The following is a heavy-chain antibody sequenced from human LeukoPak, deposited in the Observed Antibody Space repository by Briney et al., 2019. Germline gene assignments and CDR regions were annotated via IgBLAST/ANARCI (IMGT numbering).Heavy chain of an antibody. Sequence: GGSLRLSCAASGFTFSSYSMTWVRQAPGKGLEWVSSISSSSSYIYYADSVKGRFTISRDNAKNSLYLQMNSLRAEDTAVYYCARDEGYCSGGSCYVDYWGQGTLVTVSS. CDR1: GFTFSSYS. D-gene: IGHD2-15*01. J-gene: IGHJ4*02. CDR3: ARDEGYCSGGSCYVDY. CDR2: ISSSSSYI. V-gene: IGHV3-21*01.